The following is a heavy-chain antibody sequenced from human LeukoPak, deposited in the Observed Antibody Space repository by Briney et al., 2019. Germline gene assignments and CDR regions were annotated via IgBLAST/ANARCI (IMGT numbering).Heavy chain of an antibody. CDR1: GFIFSSSA. J-gene: IGHJ4*02. CDR3: ASGLELDY. V-gene: IGHV3-7*03. Sequence: PGGSLRLSCVGSGFIFSSSAMSWVRQAPGKGLEWVANIKQDGSEKNYVDSVKGRFTISRDNAKNSLYLQMNSLRAEDTAVYYCASGLELDYWGQGTLVTVSS. CDR2: IKQDGSEK.